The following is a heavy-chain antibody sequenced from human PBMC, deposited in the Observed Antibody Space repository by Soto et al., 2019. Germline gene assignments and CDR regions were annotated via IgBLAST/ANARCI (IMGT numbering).Heavy chain of an antibody. CDR3: ARRSGYAYGSLDH. D-gene: IGHD5-18*01. CDR1: GFTFGSYT. Sequence: EVQLVESGGGLVKPGGSLRLSCATSGFTFGSYTMNSVRQAPGKGLEWVSCISSASSYIYYADSVQGRFTISRDNSEKSLYLHMNSLRAEDTAVYYCARRSGYAYGSLDHWGQGVLVTVSS. CDR2: ISSASSYI. V-gene: IGHV3-21*02. J-gene: IGHJ4*02.